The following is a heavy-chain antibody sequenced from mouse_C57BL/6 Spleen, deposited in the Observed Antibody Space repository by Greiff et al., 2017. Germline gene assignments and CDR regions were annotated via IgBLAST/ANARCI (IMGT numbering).Heavy chain of an antibody. Sequence: QVQLQQSGAELVRPGSSVKLSCKASGYTFTSYWMDWVKQRPGQGLEWIGNIYPSDSETHYNQKFKDKATLTVDKSSSTAYMQLSSLTSEDSAVYYCARNGNYGLSDYWGQGTTLTVSS. CDR3: ARNGNYGLSDY. V-gene: IGHV1-61*01. CDR2: IYPSDSET. CDR1: GYTFTSYW. J-gene: IGHJ2*01. D-gene: IGHD2-1*01.